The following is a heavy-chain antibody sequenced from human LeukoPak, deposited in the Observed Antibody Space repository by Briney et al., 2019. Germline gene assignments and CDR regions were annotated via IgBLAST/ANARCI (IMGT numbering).Heavy chain of an antibody. J-gene: IGHJ6*03. CDR2: ISGSGGST. CDR1: GLTFSSFG. CDR3: AKEGGSPYGDYYYYMDV. V-gene: IGHV3-23*01. Sequence: PGGSLRLSCAASGLTFSSFGMHWVRQAPGKGLEWVSAISGSGGSTYYADSVKGRLTISRDNSKNTLFLQMNSLRAEDTAVYYCAKEGGSPYGDYYYYMDVWGKGTTVTVSS. D-gene: IGHD1-26*01.